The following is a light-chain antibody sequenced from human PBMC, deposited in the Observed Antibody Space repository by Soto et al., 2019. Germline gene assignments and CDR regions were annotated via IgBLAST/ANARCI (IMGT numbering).Light chain of an antibody. Sequence: FVLTQSPATLSVSPGERATLSCRASQSVASSYLAWYQQKPGQAPRLLIYGASSRATGIPDRFSGSGSGTEFTLTISSLQPEDFATYYCQQGYRTPRTFGQGTKVDIK. V-gene: IGKV3D-20*02. CDR2: GAS. J-gene: IGKJ1*01. CDR1: QSVASSY. CDR3: QQGYRTPRT.